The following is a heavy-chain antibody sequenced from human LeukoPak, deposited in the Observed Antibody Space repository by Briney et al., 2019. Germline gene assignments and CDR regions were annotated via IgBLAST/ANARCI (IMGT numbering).Heavy chain of an antibody. J-gene: IGHJ6*02. V-gene: IGHV1-69*13. D-gene: IGHD4-23*01. CDR1: GYTFTNYT. CDR3: ARESSFETTMGSHYYYGMDV. CDR2: IIPIFGTA. Sequence: GASVKVSCKASGYTFTNYTLNWVRQAPGQGLEWMGGIIPIFGTANYAQKFQGRVTITADESTSTAYMELSSLRSEDTAVYYCARESSFETTMGSHYYYGMDVWGQGTTVTVSS.